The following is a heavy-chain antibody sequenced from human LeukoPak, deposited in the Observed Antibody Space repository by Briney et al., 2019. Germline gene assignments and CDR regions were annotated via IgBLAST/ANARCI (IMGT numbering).Heavy chain of an antibody. Sequence: SETLSLTCTVSGASIRSFYWSWIRQPPGKGLEWIGNIHYSGSTNNNPSLKSRVTISLDTSKNQFSLKLSSVTAADTAVYYCAAGPGYGDYSSYWYFDLWGRGTLVTVSS. V-gene: IGHV4-59*01. CDR1: GASIRSFY. J-gene: IGHJ2*01. CDR3: AAGPGYGDYSSYWYFDL. CDR2: IHYSGST. D-gene: IGHD4-17*01.